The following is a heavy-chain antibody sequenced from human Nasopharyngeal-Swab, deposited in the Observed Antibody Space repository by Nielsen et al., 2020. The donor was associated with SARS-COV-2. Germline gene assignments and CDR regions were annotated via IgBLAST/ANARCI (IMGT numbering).Heavy chain of an antibody. J-gene: IGHJ6*02. Sequence: SVKVSCKASGGTFSRSAISWVRQAPGQGLEWIGRIVPILSITDYAQNFQGRVTITADKSATTAYLEVTSLRSEDTAVYYCARDRGVIRFLENDNAMDVWGQGTTVTVS. CDR3: ARDRGVIRFLENDNAMDV. D-gene: IGHD3-3*01. CDR1: GGTFSRSA. V-gene: IGHV1-69*04. CDR2: IVPILSIT.